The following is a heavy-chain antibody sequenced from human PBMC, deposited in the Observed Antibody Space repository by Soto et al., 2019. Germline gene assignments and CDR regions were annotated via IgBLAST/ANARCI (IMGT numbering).Heavy chain of an antibody. CDR3: ARDSVTRVSSDIPGMDV. CDR1: GFDFSTYA. D-gene: IGHD3-10*01. CDR2: IGEGGVSR. J-gene: IGHJ6*01. Sequence: EVRLLESGGGLVQPGGSLILSCVASGFDFSTYAMSWFRQAPGKGLEWVSVIGEGGVSRVYADAVKGRFTISRDNSKNTLYLQMTSLRVDDTAMYYCARDSVTRVSSDIPGMDVW. V-gene: IGHV3-23*01.